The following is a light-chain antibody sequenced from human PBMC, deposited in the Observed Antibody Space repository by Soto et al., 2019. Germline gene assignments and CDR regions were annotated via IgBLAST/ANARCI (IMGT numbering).Light chain of an antibody. CDR3: QQYNNLPFT. CDR2: GAS. V-gene: IGKV3-15*01. CDR1: QSVSSN. J-gene: IGKJ3*01. Sequence: EIVMTQSPATLSASPGERATLSCRASQSVSSNLAWYQQKPGQAPRLLIYGASTRATGIPDRFSGSGSGTEFTLTISSLQSEDFAVYYCQQYNNLPFTFGPGTKVDIK.